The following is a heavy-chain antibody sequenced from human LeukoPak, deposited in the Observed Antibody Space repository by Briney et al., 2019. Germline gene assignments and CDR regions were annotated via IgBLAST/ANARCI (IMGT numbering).Heavy chain of an antibody. D-gene: IGHD4-17*01. Sequence: PSHTLSLTCTVSGDSLTSGSRYWSWIRQPAGKGLEWIGHFYSSTRTTYNPSLESRVTISGDTAKNQFSLKLDSVTAADTAVYFCARCMSELDYGDYAYYYHMDVWGKGTTVTVSS. CDR3: ARCMSELDYGDYAYYYHMDV. CDR2: FYSSTRT. CDR1: GDSLTSGSRY. V-gene: IGHV4-61*09. J-gene: IGHJ6*04.